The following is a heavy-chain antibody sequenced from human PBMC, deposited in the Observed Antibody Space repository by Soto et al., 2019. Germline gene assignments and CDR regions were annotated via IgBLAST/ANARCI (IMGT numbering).Heavy chain of an antibody. CDR1: GFTFSSFA. Sequence: PGGSLRLSCAASGFTFSSFAMHWVRQAPGKGLEWVAVISDDGSNKYYADSVEGRFTISRDNSKNTLYLQMNSLRGEDTAVYSCARVEQWLYIAKYWGQGTLVTVSS. J-gene: IGHJ4*02. CDR3: ARVEQWLYIAKY. D-gene: IGHD6-19*01. V-gene: IGHV3-30*04. CDR2: ISDDGSNK.